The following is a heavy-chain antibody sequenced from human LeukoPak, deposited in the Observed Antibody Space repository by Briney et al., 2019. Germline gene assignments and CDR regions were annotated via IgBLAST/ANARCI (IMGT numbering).Heavy chain of an antibody. CDR3: ARSTSSNSYEYFEY. V-gene: IGHV1-2*02. J-gene: IGHJ1*01. Sequence: GASVKVSCKASGYRFTDYYIHWVRQAPGQGLEWMGWINPNSGGTNYVQKFQGRVSMTRDTSISTAYMELSRLRSDDTAVYYCARSTSSNSYEYFEYWGQGTLVTVSS. CDR1: GYRFTDYY. CDR2: INPNSGGT. D-gene: IGHD6-13*01.